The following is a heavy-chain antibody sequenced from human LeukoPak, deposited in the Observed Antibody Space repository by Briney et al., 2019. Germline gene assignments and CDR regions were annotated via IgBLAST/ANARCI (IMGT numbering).Heavy chain of an antibody. CDR3: ARDRREVFYYDSSGYHDY. J-gene: IGHJ4*02. D-gene: IGHD3-22*01. CDR1: GYTFINYG. Sequence: GASVKVSCKASGYTFINYGISWVRQAPGQGLEWMGWINPNSGGTNYAQKFQGRVTMTRDTSISTAYMELSRLRSDDTAVYYCARDRREVFYYDSSGYHDYWGQGTLVTVSS. V-gene: IGHV1-2*02. CDR2: INPNSGGT.